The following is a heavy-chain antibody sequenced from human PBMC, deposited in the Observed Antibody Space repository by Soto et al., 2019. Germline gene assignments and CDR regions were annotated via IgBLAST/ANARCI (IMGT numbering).Heavy chain of an antibody. CDR3: VRMNAESYSSYSTMAV. J-gene: IGHJ6*02. V-gene: IGHV2-26*01. D-gene: IGHD3-3*01. CDR1: GFSLTTGRMG. Sequence: QVTLRESVPVLLKPTETLTLTCNVSGFSLTTGRMGVSWIRQPPGKALEWLAHIFSDAERSYSRSLQGRLTVSKVGSGSHVVLTMNKMDPVDTGTYFCVRMNAESYSSYSTMAVWGQGPTVTVSS. CDR2: IFSDAER.